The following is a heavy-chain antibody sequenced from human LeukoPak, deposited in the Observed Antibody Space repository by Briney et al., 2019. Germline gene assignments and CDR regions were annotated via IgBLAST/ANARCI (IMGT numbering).Heavy chain of an antibody. CDR2: IIPIFGTA. CDR1: GGTFSSYA. CDR3: ARGRWLQLGDAFDI. V-gene: IGHV1-69*05. Sequence: SVKVSCKASGGTFSSYAISWARQAPGQGLEWRGGIIPIFGTANYAQKFQGRVTITTDESTSTAYMELSSLRSEDTAVYYCARGRWLQLGDAFDIWGQGTMVTVSS. D-gene: IGHD5-24*01. J-gene: IGHJ3*02.